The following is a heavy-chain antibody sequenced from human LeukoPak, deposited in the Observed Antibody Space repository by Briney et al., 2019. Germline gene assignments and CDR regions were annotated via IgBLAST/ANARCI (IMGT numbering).Heavy chain of an antibody. Sequence: PGGSLRLSCAASGFTFRTYWMSWVRQAPGKGLEWVASINQGGSETYYVESMKGRFTISRDNAMNSFFLQMNSLRAEDTAVYYCARLIGDRTIYDYWGQGTLVTVSS. V-gene: IGHV3-7*01. CDR2: INQGGSET. CDR1: GFTFRTYW. CDR3: ARLIGDRTIYDY. J-gene: IGHJ4*02. D-gene: IGHD6-6*01.